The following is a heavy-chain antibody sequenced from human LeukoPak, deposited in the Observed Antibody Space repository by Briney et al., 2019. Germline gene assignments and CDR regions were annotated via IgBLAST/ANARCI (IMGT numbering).Heavy chain of an antibody. Sequence: PSETLSLNCTVSGGSISSSSYYWGGLRQPPGKGLEWIASIYYSGSTYYNPSLKSRFTISVDTSKNQFSLNLSSVTTADTAVYYCTRDLAGHFGGFYFDYWGQGTLVTVSS. D-gene: IGHD2-21*01. V-gene: IGHV4-39*07. J-gene: IGHJ4*02. CDR3: TRDLAGHFGGFYFDY. CDR1: GGSISSSSYY. CDR2: IYYSGST.